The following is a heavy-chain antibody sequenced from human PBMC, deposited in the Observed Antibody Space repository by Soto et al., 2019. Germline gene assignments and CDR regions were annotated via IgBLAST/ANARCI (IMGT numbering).Heavy chain of an antibody. Sequence: ASETLSLTCTVSGGSISSYYWSWIRRPPEKGLEWIGYIYYSGSTNYNPSLKSRVTISVDTSKNQFSLKLSSVTAADTAVYYCARDHYYGSGSYSWRFDYWGQGTLVTVSS. J-gene: IGHJ4*02. CDR2: IYYSGST. D-gene: IGHD3-10*01. CDR1: GGSISSYY. CDR3: ARDHYYGSGSYSWRFDY. V-gene: IGHV4-59*01.